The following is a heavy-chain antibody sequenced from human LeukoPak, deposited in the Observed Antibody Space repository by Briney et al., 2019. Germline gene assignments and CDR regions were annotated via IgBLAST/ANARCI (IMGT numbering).Heavy chain of an antibody. J-gene: IGHJ5*02. CDR1: GFTFSSYS. D-gene: IGHD6-13*01. V-gene: IGHV3-23*01. CDR2: ISGSGGST. Sequence: GGSLRLSCAASGFTFSSYSMNWVRQAPGKGLEWVSAISGSGGSTYYADLVKGRFTISRDNSKNTLYLQMNSLRAEDTAVYYCAKDQFPGYSSSWYEGENWFDPWGQGTLVTVSS. CDR3: AKDQFPGYSSSWYEGENWFDP.